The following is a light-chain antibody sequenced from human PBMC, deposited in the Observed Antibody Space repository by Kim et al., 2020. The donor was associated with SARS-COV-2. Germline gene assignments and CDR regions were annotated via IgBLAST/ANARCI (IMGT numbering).Light chain of an antibody. CDR2: GSS. CDR3: QQYGSSLRA. J-gene: IGKJ1*01. V-gene: IGKV3-20*01. CDR1: QSVSNTY. Sequence: EIVLTQSPGTLSLSPGERATLSCRASQSVSNTYLAWDQQKGGQAPRLLVYGSSSRATGIPNRFSGSGSGTDFTLTINRLEPEDFAVYYCQQYGSSLRAFGQGTKVDIK.